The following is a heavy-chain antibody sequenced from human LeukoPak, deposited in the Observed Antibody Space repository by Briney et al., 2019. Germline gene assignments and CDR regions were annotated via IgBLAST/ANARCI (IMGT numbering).Heavy chain of an antibody. J-gene: IGHJ5*02. V-gene: IGHV4-39*01. CDR2: IYYSGST. CDR3: ARRPYDYVWGSYRLANNWFDP. D-gene: IGHD3-16*02. Sequence: PSETLSLTCTVSGGSISSSSYYWGWIRQPPGKGLEWIGNIYYSGSTYCNPSLKSRVTISVDTSKNQFSLKLSSVTAADTAVYYCARRPYDYVWGSYRLANNWFDPWGQGTLVTVSS. CDR1: GGSISSSSYY.